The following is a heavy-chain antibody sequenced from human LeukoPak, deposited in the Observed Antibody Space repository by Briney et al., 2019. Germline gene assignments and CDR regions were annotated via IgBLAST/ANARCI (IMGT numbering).Heavy chain of an antibody. CDR3: AREQPNSYGFHVGVY. V-gene: IGHV3-21*01. D-gene: IGHD5-18*01. CDR2: ISSSSSYI. Sequence: GGSLRLSCAASGFTFSSDSMNWVRQAPGKGVEWGSSISSSSSYIYYADSVKGRFTISRDNDKNSLYLQMNSLSAEDTAVYYCAREQPNSYGFHVGVYWGQGTLVTVSS. J-gene: IGHJ4*02. CDR1: GFTFSSDS.